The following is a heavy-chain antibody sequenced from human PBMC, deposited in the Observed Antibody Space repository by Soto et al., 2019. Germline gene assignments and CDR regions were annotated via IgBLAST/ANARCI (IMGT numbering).Heavy chain of an antibody. J-gene: IGHJ4*02. CDR1: GGSISSSYW. CDR2: IYCTGST. D-gene: IGHD2-21*01. Sequence: SETLSLTCAVSGGSISSSYWWNWVRQPPGKGLEWIGYIYCTGSTYYNPSLKSRVTIALDTSKSLVSLRLNSVTAADTAVYYCARLVGVAISPWGQGTLVTVSS. CDR3: ARLVGVAISP. V-gene: IGHV4-4*02.